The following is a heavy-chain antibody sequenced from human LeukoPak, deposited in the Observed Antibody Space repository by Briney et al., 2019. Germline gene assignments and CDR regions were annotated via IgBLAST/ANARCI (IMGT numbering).Heavy chain of an antibody. D-gene: IGHD1-26*01. CDR2: IYSGGNT. CDR3: AGSPWDSKTRVGLDHCDH. V-gene: IGHV3-53*01. CDR1: GFDVSANF. Sequence: GGSLRLSCAASGFDVSANFMSWVRQAPGKGLEWVSVIYSGGNTYYADSVKGRFTISRDSSKNTVYLQMNSLRVEDTAVYYCAGSPWDSKTRVGLDHCDHWGQGTLVTVSS. J-gene: IGHJ4*02.